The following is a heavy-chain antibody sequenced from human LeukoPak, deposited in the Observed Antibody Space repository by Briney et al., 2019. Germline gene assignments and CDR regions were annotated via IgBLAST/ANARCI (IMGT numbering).Heavy chain of an antibody. Sequence: GRSLRLSCAASGFTFSSYGMHWVRQAPGKGLEWVAVISYDGSNKYYADSVKGRFTISRDNSKNTLYLQMNSLRAEDTAVYYCANIPGIAVAGTGGDYWGQGTLVTVSS. CDR1: GFTFSSYG. CDR3: ANIPGIAVAGTGGDY. CDR2: ISYDGSNK. V-gene: IGHV3-30*18. J-gene: IGHJ4*02. D-gene: IGHD6-19*01.